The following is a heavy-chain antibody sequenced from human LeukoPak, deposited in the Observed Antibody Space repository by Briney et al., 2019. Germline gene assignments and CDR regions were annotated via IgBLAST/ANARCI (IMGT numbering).Heavy chain of an antibody. CDR3: ASNVLYPNAGLRYFDWLFPFDP. V-gene: IGHV1-18*01. CDR1: GYTFTSYG. J-gene: IGHJ5*02. D-gene: IGHD3-9*01. CDR2: ISAYNGNT. Sequence: ASVKVSCKASGYTFTSYGISWVRQAPGQGLEWMGWISAYNGNTNYAQKLQGRVTMTTDTSTSTAYMELRSLRSDDTAVYYCASNVLYPNAGLRYFDWLFPFDPWGQGTLVTVSS.